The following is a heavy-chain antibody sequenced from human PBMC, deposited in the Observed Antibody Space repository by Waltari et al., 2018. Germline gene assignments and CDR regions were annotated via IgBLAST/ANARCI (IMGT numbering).Heavy chain of an antibody. D-gene: IGHD5-12*01. CDR1: GGSMSSGSFY. CDR2: IYYSGRV. CDR3: ARHWKKSGYRFDP. V-gene: IGHV4-39*01. J-gene: IGHJ5*02. Sequence: QLQLQESGPGLVRPSETLSLPCSVAGGSMSSGSFYWGWIRQSPGKGFEWIGRIYYSGRVDYNPTLKSRVTISGDTSMNQFSLELSSVTAADTAVYYCARHWKKSGYRFDPWGQGTLVTVSS.